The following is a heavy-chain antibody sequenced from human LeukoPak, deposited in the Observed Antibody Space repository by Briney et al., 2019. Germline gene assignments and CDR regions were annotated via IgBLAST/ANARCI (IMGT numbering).Heavy chain of an antibody. J-gene: IGHJ5*02. CDR2: IRPSGDNT. D-gene: IGHD6-19*01. CDR3: ARVAGWHWFDP. Sequence: PGGTLRLSCAASGFTFSNHGMNWVRQAPGRGLEWVSSIRPSGDNTYYGDSVKGRFTISRDNSKNTVYLQMNNMRVDDTAIYYCARVAGWHWFDPWGQGTLVTVSS. CDR1: GFTFSNHG. V-gene: IGHV3-23*01.